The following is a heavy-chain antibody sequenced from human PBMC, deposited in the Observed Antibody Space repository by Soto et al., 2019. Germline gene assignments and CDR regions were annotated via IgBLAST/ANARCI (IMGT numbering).Heavy chain of an antibody. CDR1: GFTIDDYA. CDR3: AKGKGSIAAAGTHYYYYGMDV. Sequence: GGSLRLSCAASGFTIDDYAMHWVRQAPGKGLEWVSLISWDGGSTYYADSVKGRFTISRDNSKNSLYLQMNSLRAEDTALYYCAKGKGSIAAAGTHYYYYGMDVWGQGTTVTVSS. CDR2: ISWDGGST. V-gene: IGHV3-43D*03. D-gene: IGHD6-13*01. J-gene: IGHJ6*02.